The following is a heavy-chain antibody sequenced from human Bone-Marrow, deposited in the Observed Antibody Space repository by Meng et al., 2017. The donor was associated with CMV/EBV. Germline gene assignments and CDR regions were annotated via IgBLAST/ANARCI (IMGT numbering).Heavy chain of an antibody. D-gene: IGHD2-2*01. CDR3: ARDLEDIVVVPAAPATPHFDY. J-gene: IGHJ4*02. V-gene: IGHV1-18*01. CDR1: YG. CDR2: ISAYNGNT. Sequence: YGISWVRQAPGQGLEWMGWISAYNGNTNYAQKLQGRVTMTTDTSTSTAYMELRSLRSDDTAVYYCARDLEDIVVVPAAPATPHFDYWGQGTLVTVSS.